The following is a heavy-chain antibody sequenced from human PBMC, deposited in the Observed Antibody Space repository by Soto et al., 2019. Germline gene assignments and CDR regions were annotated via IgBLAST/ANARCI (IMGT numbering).Heavy chain of an antibody. D-gene: IGHD5-12*01. Sequence: QVQLQESGPGLVKPSQTLSLTCTVSGGSIASPYYYWSWIRQHPGEGLEWLGSIYYSGTTDFNPSVTSRITISVDTSENQFSLKLNSVTAADTAVYYCARREFSGYESAFDIWGQGTMVTVSS. CDR2: IYYSGTT. J-gene: IGHJ3*02. CDR1: GGSIASPYYY. CDR3: ARREFSGYESAFDI. V-gene: IGHV4-31*03.